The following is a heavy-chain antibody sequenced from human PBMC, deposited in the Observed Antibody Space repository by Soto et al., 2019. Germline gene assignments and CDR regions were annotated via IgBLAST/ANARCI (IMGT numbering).Heavy chain of an antibody. Sequence: GGSLRLSCAASGFTFSDYYMSWIRQAPGKGLEWVSYISSSSSYTNYADSVKGRFTISRDNAKNSLYLQMNSLRAEDTAVYYCARALVGATTTDAFDIWGQGTMVTVSS. CDR1: GFTFSDYY. V-gene: IGHV3-11*06. J-gene: IGHJ3*02. D-gene: IGHD1-26*01. CDR2: ISSSSSYT. CDR3: ARALVGATTTDAFDI.